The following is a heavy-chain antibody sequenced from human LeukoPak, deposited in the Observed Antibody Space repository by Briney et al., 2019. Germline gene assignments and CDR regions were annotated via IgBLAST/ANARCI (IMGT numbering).Heavy chain of an antibody. D-gene: IGHD3-10*01. CDR3: ARLLGWFGELWVFDY. V-gene: IGHV1-18*01. Sequence: AASVKVSCKASGYTFTSYGISWVRQAPGQGLEWMGWISAYNGNTNYAQKLQGRVTMTTDTSTSTAYMELRSLRSDDTAVYYCARLLGWFGELWVFDYWGQGTLVTVPS. CDR1: GYTFTSYG. J-gene: IGHJ4*02. CDR2: ISAYNGNT.